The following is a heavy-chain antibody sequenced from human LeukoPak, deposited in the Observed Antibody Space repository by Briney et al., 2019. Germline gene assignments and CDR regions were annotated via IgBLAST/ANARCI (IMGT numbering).Heavy chain of an antibody. CDR3: ARRSYDGSGYYNVDY. V-gene: IGHV4-39*01. CDR2: ISSGGST. D-gene: IGHD3-22*01. Sequence: KPSETLSLTCTVSGGSISSSGYYWGWIRQPPGKGLEWIGSISSGGSTHYIPSLKSRVTISVDTSKNQFSLKLSSVTAADTAVYYCARRSYDGSGYYNVDYWGQGTLVTVSS. J-gene: IGHJ4*02. CDR1: GGSISSSGYY.